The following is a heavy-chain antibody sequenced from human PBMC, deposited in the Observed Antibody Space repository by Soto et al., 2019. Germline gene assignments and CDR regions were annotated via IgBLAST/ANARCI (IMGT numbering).Heavy chain of an antibody. D-gene: IGHD3-22*01. Sequence: GGSLRLSCAASGFTFSSYAMSWVRQAPGKGLEWVSAISGSGGSTYYADSVKGRFTISRDNSKNTLYLQMNSLRAEDTAVYYCAKDPHYYDSSGSMDYWGQGTLVTVSX. CDR2: ISGSGGST. CDR3: AKDPHYYDSSGSMDY. V-gene: IGHV3-23*01. CDR1: GFTFSSYA. J-gene: IGHJ4*02.